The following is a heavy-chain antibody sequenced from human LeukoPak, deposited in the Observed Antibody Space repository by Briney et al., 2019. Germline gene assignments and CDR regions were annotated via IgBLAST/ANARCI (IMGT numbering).Heavy chain of an antibody. CDR3: VREGLTIFGVVIIGDY. CDR1: GYTFTSYG. Sequence: ASVKVSCKASGYTFTSYGISWVRQAPGQGLEWMGWISAYNGNTNYAQKLQGRVTMTTDTSTSTAYMELRSLRSEDTAVYYCVREGLTIFGVVIIGDYWGQGTLVTVSS. CDR2: ISAYNGNT. V-gene: IGHV1-18*01. D-gene: IGHD3-3*01. J-gene: IGHJ4*02.